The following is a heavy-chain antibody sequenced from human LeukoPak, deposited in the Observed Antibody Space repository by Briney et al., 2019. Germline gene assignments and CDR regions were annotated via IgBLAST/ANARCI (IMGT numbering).Heavy chain of an antibody. J-gene: IGHJ6*02. V-gene: IGHV3-30*18. CDR3: AKDTDYDILTGYFFTGGPGRYGMDV. D-gene: IGHD3-9*01. CDR2: ISYDGSNK. Sequence: AGGSLRLSCAASGFTFSSYGMHWVRQAPGKGLEWVAVISYDGSNKYYADSVKGRFTISRDNSKNTLYLQMNSLRAEDTAVYYCAKDTDYDILTGYFFTGGPGRYGMDVWGQGTTVTVSS. CDR1: GFTFSSYG.